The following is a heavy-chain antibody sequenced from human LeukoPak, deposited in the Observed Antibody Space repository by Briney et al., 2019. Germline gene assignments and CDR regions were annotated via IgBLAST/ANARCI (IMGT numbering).Heavy chain of an antibody. J-gene: IGHJ4*02. Sequence: ASVKVSCKASGYTFTNYGINWVRQAPGQGLEWMGWISVYNGNTNYAQKLQGRVTMTTDTSTTTAYMELRSLRSDDRAMYYCARGDYDGNPDYWGQGTLVTVSS. CDR3: ARGDYDGNPDY. CDR2: ISVYNGNT. V-gene: IGHV1-18*01. CDR1: GYTFTNYG. D-gene: IGHD4-23*01.